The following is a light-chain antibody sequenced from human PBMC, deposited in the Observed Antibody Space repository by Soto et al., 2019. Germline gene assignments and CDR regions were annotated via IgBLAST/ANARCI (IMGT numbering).Light chain of an antibody. V-gene: IGKV3-20*01. J-gene: IGKJ5*01. Sequence: EILLTQSPVTLSLSPGERATRSCIAILSVTKNNLNWYQQKPGQAPRLLIYGASIRATGIPDRFSGSGSETDFTLTISRLEPEDFALYYCQQYGSSAPITFGQGTRLEIK. CDR2: GAS. CDR1: LSVTKNN. CDR3: QQYGSSAPIT.